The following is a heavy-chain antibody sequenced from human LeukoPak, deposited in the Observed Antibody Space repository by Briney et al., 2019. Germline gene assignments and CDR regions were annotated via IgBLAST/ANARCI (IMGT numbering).Heavy chain of an antibody. CDR2: IWPDGSDK. Sequence: GGSLRLSCAASGLTYSNYWMSWVRQAPGKGLEWVATIWPDGSDKHYVDSVKGRFTISRDNAKNALILQMNNLRADDTALYYCVEAGGGFWGRGTMVTVSS. CDR3: VEAGGGF. CDR1: GLTYSNYW. D-gene: IGHD1-1*01. J-gene: IGHJ3*01. V-gene: IGHV3-7*01.